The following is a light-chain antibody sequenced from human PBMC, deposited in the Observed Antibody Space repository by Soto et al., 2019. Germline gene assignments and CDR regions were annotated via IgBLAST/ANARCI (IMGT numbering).Light chain of an antibody. CDR3: QQYGSSPPRLT. CDR1: QSVSSSY. J-gene: IGKJ4*01. V-gene: IGKV3-20*01. CDR2: GAS. Sequence: EIVVTDSPSTLSVSPGERATLSCRASQSVSSSYLAWYQQKPGQAPRLLIYGASSRATGIPDRFSGSGSGTDFTLTISRLEPEDFAVYYCQQYGSSPPRLTFGGGTKVDI.